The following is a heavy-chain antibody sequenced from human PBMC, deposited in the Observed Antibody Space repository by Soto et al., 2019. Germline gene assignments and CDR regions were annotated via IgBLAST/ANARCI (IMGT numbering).Heavy chain of an antibody. CDR3: ARERRWEPLLY. CDR1: GYTFSNYG. Sequence: QAQLVQSGPEVKKPGASVKVSCKGSGYTFSNYGVTWVRQAPGQGLERLGWVSAYNRNTDYAQKFEDRATMTIDTSTNTAYLELRGLTPDDTAVYYCARERRWEPLLYWRQGTL. J-gene: IGHJ4*02. CDR2: VSAYNRNT. D-gene: IGHD1-26*01. V-gene: IGHV1-18*01.